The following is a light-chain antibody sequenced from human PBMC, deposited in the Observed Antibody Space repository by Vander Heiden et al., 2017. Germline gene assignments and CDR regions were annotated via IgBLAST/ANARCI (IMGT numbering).Light chain of an antibody. CDR2: DES. J-gene: IGLJ1*01. CDR1: NVGGKS. Sequence: YELTQPPSVSVAPRETATITCGGNNVGGKSVSWYQQRPGQAPVLLVFDESDRSSGSTERLSGSNCGNTATLTITRVEAGDEADYFCQVWDRRSDHYVFGIGTKVTVL. CDR3: QVWDRRSDHYV. V-gene: IGLV3-21*02.